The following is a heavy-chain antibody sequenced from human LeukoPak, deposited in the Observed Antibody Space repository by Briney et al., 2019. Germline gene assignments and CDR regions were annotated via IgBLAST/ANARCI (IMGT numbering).Heavy chain of an antibody. CDR3: ARHDRPVTTIGAFDI. Sequence: SETLSLTCTVSGDSITRYYWGWIRQPPGKGLEWIGYTYSSGKINYNPSLKSRVTISVDTSKNQFSLMLSSVTAADTAVYYCARHDRPVTTIGAFDIWGQGTMVIVSS. V-gene: IGHV4-59*08. J-gene: IGHJ3*02. CDR2: TYSSGKI. D-gene: IGHD4-17*01. CDR1: GDSITRYY.